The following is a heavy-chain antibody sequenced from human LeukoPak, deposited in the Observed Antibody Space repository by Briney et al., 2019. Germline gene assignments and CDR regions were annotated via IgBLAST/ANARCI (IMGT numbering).Heavy chain of an antibody. J-gene: IGHJ5*02. CDR2: ISYDGSNK. Sequence: GGSLRLSCTASGFTFGDYGMSWFRQAPGKGLEWVAVISYDGSNKYYADSVKGRFTISRDNSKNTLYLQMNSLRAEDTAVYYCARDLLGELTGGWFDPWGQGTLVTVSS. CDR1: GFTFGDYG. CDR3: ARDLLGELTGGWFDP. V-gene: IGHV3-30*03. D-gene: IGHD3-16*01.